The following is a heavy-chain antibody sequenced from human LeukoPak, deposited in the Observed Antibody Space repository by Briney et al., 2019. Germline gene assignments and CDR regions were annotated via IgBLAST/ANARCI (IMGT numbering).Heavy chain of an antibody. CDR3: AADVTTSYSSTWYARN. CDR1: GDTLTELS. Sequence: ASVKVSCKVSGDTLTELSMHWARQAPGKGLEWMGGFDPEDGKTMYAQKFQGRVTMTEDTSTDTAYMDLSGLRPEDTAVYYCAADVTTSYSSTWYARNWGQGTLVTVSS. V-gene: IGHV1-24*01. J-gene: IGHJ4*02. CDR2: FDPEDGKT. D-gene: IGHD6-13*01.